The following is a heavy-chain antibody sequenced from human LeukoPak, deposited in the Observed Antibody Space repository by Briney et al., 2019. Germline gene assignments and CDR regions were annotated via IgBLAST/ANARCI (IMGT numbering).Heavy chain of an antibody. D-gene: IGHD1-1*01. CDR3: ARMTTGQNWFDP. CDR2: IYHSGST. J-gene: IGHJ5*02. CDR1: GGSISSSNW. Sequence: SGTLSITCVVSGGSISSSNWWSWVRQPPGKGLEWIGEIYHSGSTNHNPSLKSRVTISVDKSKNQISLKLSSVTAANTAVYYCARMTTGQNWFDPWGQGTLVTVSS. V-gene: IGHV4-4*02.